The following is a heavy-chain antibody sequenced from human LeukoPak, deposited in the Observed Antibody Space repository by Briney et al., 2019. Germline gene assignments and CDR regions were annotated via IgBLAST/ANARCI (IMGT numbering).Heavy chain of an antibody. J-gene: IGHJ3*02. CDR1: GYSFTSYW. D-gene: IGHD1-26*01. CDR3: ARLRSGIVGALDAFDI. V-gene: IGHV5-51*01. CDR2: IYPGNSDT. Sequence: GESLKISCKGSGYSFTSYWIGWVRQMPGKGLEWMGIIYPGNSDTRYSPSFQGQVTISADKSISTAYLQWSSLEASDTSMYYCARLRSGIVGALDAFDIWGQGTMVTVSS.